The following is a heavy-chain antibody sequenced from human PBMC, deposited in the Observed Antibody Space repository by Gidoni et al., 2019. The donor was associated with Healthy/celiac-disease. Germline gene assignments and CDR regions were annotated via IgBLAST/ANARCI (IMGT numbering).Heavy chain of an antibody. J-gene: IGHJ4*02. CDR1: GFTFSSYG. CDR2: ISYDESNK. V-gene: IGHV3-30*18. Sequence: QVQLVQSGGGGVQPGRSLRLSCAASGFTFSSYGMHWVRQAPGKGLEWVAVISYDESNKYYADSVKGRFTISRDNSKNTLYLQMNSLRAEDTAVYYCAKGNLGDEVGESYFDYWGQGTLVTVSS. D-gene: IGHD3-10*01. CDR3: AKGNLGDEVGESYFDY.